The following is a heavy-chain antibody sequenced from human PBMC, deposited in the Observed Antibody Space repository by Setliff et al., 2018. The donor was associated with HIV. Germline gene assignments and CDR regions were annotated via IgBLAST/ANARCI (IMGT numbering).Heavy chain of an antibody. V-gene: IGHV4-38-2*01. CDR2: IYHSGNT. CDR1: GFSISSRYY. Sequence: SETLSLTCDVSGFSISSRYYWGWIRQSPGKGLEWIGNIYHSGNTYYNPSLKSRVTISVDTSKNQFSLKPRSVTAADTAVYYCARTRTIAVAGPPPEWYFDLWGRGTLVTVSS. CDR3: ARTRTIAVAGPPPEWYFDL. D-gene: IGHD6-19*01. J-gene: IGHJ2*01.